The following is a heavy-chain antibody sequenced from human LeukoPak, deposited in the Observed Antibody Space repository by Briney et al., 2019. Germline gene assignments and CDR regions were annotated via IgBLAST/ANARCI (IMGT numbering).Heavy chain of an antibody. J-gene: IGHJ6*03. CDR1: GYTFTGYY. D-gene: IGHD3-9*01. CDR2: INPKSGGT. CDR3: ARGCGLRYFDWLYEYYYYMDV. Sequence: ASVKVSCKASGYTFTGYYIHWVRQAPGQGLEWMGWINPKSGGTNYAQKFQGRVTMTRDTSISTAYMELSRLRSDDTAVYYCARGCGLRYFDWLYEYYYYMDVWGKGTTVTISS. V-gene: IGHV1-2*02.